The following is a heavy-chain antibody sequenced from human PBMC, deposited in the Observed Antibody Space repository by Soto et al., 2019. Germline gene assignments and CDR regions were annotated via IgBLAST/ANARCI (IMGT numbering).Heavy chain of an antibody. Sequence: PSETLSLTCTVSGGSISNSSYYWGWIRQPPGKGLEWIGNIYYGSVYYSGSTYSNPSLKSRVTISADTSKNQFSLKLSSVTAADTAVYYCARLGDSSGYYPTLFDYWGQGTLVTVSS. CDR1: GGSISNSSYY. CDR3: ARLGDSSGYYPTLFDY. CDR2: IYYGSVYYSGST. D-gene: IGHD3-22*01. V-gene: IGHV4-39*07. J-gene: IGHJ4*02.